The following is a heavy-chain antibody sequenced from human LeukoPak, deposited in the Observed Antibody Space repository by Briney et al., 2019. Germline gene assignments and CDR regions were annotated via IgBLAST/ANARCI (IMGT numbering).Heavy chain of an antibody. CDR3: ASPAYGDYALFDY. V-gene: IGHV3-7*01. J-gene: IGHJ4*02. D-gene: IGHD4-17*01. Sequence: GGSLRLFCAASGLTFITYWMSWVRQAPGKGLEWVANIKQDGSEKYYVDSVKGRFTISRDNAKNSVYLQMNSLRAEDTAVYFCASPAYGDYALFDYWGQGTLVTVSS. CDR1: GLTFITYW. CDR2: IKQDGSEK.